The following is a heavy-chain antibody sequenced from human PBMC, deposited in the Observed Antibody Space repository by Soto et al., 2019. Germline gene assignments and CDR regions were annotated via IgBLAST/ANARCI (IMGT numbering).Heavy chain of an antibody. CDR1: GGSISSYY. CDR2: IYYSGST. V-gene: IGHV4-59*01. D-gene: IGHD2-15*01. J-gene: IGHJ3*02. CDR3: ARDRGSAAFDI. Sequence: PSETLSLTCAVSGGSISSYYWSWIRQPPGKGLEWIGYIYYSGSTNYNPSLKSRVTISVDTSKNQFSLKLSSVTAADTAVYYCARDRGSAAFDIWGQGTMVTVS.